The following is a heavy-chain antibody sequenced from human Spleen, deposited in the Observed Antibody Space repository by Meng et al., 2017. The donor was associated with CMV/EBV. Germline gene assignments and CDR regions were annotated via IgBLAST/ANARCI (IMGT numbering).Heavy chain of an antibody. D-gene: IGHD3-3*01. CDR2: IKPSGGDT. J-gene: IGHJ4*02. CDR3: ATSALFFDPHDY. CDR1: GYSFSGYF. V-gene: IGHV1-46*01. Sequence: ASVKVSCKASGYSFSGYFIHWVRQAPGQGLEWMGIIKPSGGDTNYAQKFQGRVTMTRDTSTSTVNMELSSLRSEDTAVYYCATSALFFDPHDYWGQGTLVTVSS.